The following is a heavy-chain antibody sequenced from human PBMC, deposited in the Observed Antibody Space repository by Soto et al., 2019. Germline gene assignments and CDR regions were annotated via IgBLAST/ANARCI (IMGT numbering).Heavy chain of an antibody. CDR3: ARDLIAIDCSSTSCLYYYYYGMDV. D-gene: IGHD2-2*01. Sequence: GASVKVSCKASGYTFTSYYMHWVRQAPGQGLEWMGIINPSGGSTSYAQKFQGRVTMTRDTSTSTVYMELSSLRSEDTAVYYCARDLIAIDCSSTSCLYYYYYGMDVWGQGTTVTVSS. CDR1: GYTFTSYY. V-gene: IGHV1-46*01. CDR2: INPSGGST. J-gene: IGHJ6*02.